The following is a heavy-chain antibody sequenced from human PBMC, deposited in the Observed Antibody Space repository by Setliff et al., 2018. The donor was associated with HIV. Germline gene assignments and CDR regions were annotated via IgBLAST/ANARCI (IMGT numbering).Heavy chain of an antibody. D-gene: IGHD3-3*01. CDR2: IYPSTSA. CDR3: ARWNNDLESFDY. Sequence: WETLSLTCSVSGGSIGGYSWGWIRQSPGKGLEWIGYIYPSTSANFNPSLMSRVRMSVDTSKNQFSLKLTSVTAADTAVYYCARWNNDLESFDYWGQGALVTVSS. J-gene: IGHJ4*02. CDR1: GGSIGGYS. V-gene: IGHV4-4*09.